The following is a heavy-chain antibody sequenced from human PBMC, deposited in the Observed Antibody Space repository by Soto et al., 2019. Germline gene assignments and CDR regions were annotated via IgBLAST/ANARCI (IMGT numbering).Heavy chain of an antibody. D-gene: IGHD3-3*01. Sequence: QITLNESGPPVVNPAETLTLTCTFSGFSLTPSGVGVGWIRQSPGKDPEWLALIYWDDDKRYSASLKSRLTITKDTSKNQVVLTMASVDPADTATYYCAHRILRTVFGLVTTTAIYFDFWGQGTPVVVSS. CDR1: GFSLTPSGVG. V-gene: IGHV2-5*02. CDR2: IYWDDDK. J-gene: IGHJ4*02. CDR3: AHRILRTVFGLVTTTAIYFDF.